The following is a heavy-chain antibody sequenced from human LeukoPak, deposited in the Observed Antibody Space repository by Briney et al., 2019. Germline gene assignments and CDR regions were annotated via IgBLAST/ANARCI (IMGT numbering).Heavy chain of an antibody. V-gene: IGHV3-30*04. Sequence: GGSLRLSCAASGFTSSSYAMHWVRQAPGKGLEWVAVISYDGSNKYYADSVKGRFTISRDNSKNTLYLQMNSLRAEDTAVYYCARVPQRGYSGYDFFRWGQGTLVTVSS. D-gene: IGHD5-12*01. CDR1: GFTSSSYA. CDR3: ARVPQRGYSGYDFFR. CDR2: ISYDGSNK. J-gene: IGHJ4*02.